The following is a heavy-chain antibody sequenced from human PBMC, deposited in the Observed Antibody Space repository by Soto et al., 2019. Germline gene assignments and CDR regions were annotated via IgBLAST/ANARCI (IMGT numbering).Heavy chain of an antibody. Sequence: HTVSRTCALSGESVSSNSAAWNWIRQSPSRGLEWLGRTYYRSKWYNDYAVSVKSRITINPDTSKNQFSLQLNSVTPEDTAVYYCATASFSGGSFDYWGEGTLVTVSS. D-gene: IGHD2-15*01. CDR1: GESVSSNSAA. J-gene: IGHJ4*02. V-gene: IGHV6-1*01. CDR2: TYYRSKWYN. CDR3: ATASFSGGSFDY.